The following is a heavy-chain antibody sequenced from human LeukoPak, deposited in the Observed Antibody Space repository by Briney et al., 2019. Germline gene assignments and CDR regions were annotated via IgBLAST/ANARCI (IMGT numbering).Heavy chain of an antibody. J-gene: IGHJ4*02. Sequence: SETLSLTCTVSGSSISSWYWSWIRQPPGKGLEWIGYIYDSGNTNYNPSLKTRVTISVDTSKNQFSLKLSSVTAADTAVYYCARKKDYYDSSGQFDYWGQGTLVTVSS. CDR3: ARKKDYYDSSGQFDY. D-gene: IGHD3-22*01. V-gene: IGHV4-59*08. CDR2: IYDSGNT. CDR1: GSSISSWY.